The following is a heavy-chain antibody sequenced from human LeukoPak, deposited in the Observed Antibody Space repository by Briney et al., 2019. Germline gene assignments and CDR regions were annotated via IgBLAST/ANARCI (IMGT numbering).Heavy chain of an antibody. D-gene: IGHD1-1*01. Sequence: GASVKVSCRVSGYILTELSIHWVRQAPGKGLEWMGSFDPENAKTMSAQTFQGRVTMTEDTSTDTAYMELRSLRSDDTAIYYCVIMSHTVVPTARIYYYMDIWGKGTTVIVSS. CDR3: VIMSHTVVPTARIYYYMDI. V-gene: IGHV1-24*01. CDR1: GYILTELS. J-gene: IGHJ6*03. CDR2: FDPENAKT.